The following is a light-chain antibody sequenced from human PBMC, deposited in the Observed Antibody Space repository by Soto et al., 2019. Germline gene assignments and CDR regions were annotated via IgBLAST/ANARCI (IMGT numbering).Light chain of an antibody. Sequence: EIVMTQSPATLSVSPGERATLSCRASQSISSNLAWYQQKPGQAPRLLIYDASTRATGIPARLSGSGSGAEFTLTISSLQSEDSGVYYCQQYTNWRTFGQGTKVEI. CDR3: QQYTNWRT. CDR2: DAS. V-gene: IGKV3-15*01. CDR1: QSISSN. J-gene: IGKJ1*01.